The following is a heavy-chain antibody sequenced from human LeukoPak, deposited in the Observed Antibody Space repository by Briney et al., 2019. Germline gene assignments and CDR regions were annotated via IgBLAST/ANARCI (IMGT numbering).Heavy chain of an antibody. Sequence: GGSLRLSCAASGFTFSDYYMSWIRQAPGKGLEWVSYISSSGSTIYYADSVKGRFTISRDNAKNSLYLQMNSLRAEDTAVYYCARATHDYSNYWFDPWGQGTLVTVSS. CDR3: ARATHDYSNYWFDP. J-gene: IGHJ5*02. CDR2: ISSSGSTI. V-gene: IGHV3-11*04. D-gene: IGHD4-11*01. CDR1: GFTFSDYY.